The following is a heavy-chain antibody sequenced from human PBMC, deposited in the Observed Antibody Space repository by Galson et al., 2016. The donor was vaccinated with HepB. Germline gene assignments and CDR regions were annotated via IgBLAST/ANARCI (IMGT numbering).Heavy chain of an antibody. D-gene: IGHD3-22*01. CDR3: ARTYYYDSSGYYPDXYGMDV. CDR1: XFSXXTSXXX. J-gene: IGHJ6*02. Sequence: PALVKPTQTLTLTCTXXXFSXXTSXXXVGXXXQPXXKAXEXLAXXYWDXDKRYSPSLKSRLTITKDTTKNQVVLTMTNMDPVDTATYYCARTYYYDSSGYYPDXYGMDVWGQGXPVTVS. V-gene: IGHV2-5*02. CDR2: XYWDXDK.